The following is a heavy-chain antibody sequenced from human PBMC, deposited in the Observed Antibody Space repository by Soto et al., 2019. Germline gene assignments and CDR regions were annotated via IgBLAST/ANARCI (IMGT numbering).Heavy chain of an antibody. CDR2: IGTAGDT. D-gene: IGHD2-15*01. J-gene: IGHJ4*02. V-gene: IGHV3-13*01. Sequence: EVQLVESGGGLVQPGGSLRLSCAASGFTFSSYDMHWVRQATGKGLEWVSAIGTAGDTYYPGSVKGRLNISRKNAKNSMYLQMNSLRAGDTAVYYCARGRCSGGSCYYFDYWGQGTLVTVSS. CDR3: ARGRCSGGSCYYFDY. CDR1: GFTFSSYD.